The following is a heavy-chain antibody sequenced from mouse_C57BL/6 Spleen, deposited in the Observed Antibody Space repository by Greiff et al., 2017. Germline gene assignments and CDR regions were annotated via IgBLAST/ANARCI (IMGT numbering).Heavy chain of an antibody. D-gene: IGHD1-2*01. CDR2: INPGSGGT. Sequence: QVQLQQSGAELVRPGTSVKVSCKASGYAFTNYWIEWVKQRPGQGLEWIGEINPGSGGTNYNEKFKGKATLTADKSSSTAYMQLSSLTSEASAVYFYARTTAEMDYWGQGTSVTVSS. V-gene: IGHV1-54*01. J-gene: IGHJ4*01. CDR3: ARTTAEMDY. CDR1: GYAFTNYW.